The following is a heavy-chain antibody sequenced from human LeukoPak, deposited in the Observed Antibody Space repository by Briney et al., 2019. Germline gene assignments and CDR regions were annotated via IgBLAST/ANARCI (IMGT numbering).Heavy chain of an antibody. CDR1: GYTFTGYY. V-gene: IGHV1-2*02. CDR3: ARDLEYYDFWSGYYNPGYYYMDV. Sequence: ASVKVSCKASGYTFTGYYMHWVRQAPGQGLEWMGWINPNSGGTNYAQKFQGRVTMTRDTSISTAYMELSRLRSDDTAVYYCARDLEYYDFWSGYYNPGYYYMDVWGKGTTVTVSS. CDR2: INPNSGGT. J-gene: IGHJ6*03. D-gene: IGHD3-3*01.